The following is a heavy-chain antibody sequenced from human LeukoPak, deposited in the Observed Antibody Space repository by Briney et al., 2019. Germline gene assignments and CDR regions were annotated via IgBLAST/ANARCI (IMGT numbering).Heavy chain of an antibody. D-gene: IGHD3-10*01. CDR3: AKASVWTMVRVVSYFDE. J-gene: IGHJ4*02. CDR2: ISGCGDNT. Sequence: GGSLRLSCAVSRFTFSSYAMTGVRQARGKGLEGVSGISGCGDNTWYADSVKGRFTIPRDNSKKTLDLQMHSLRAEDTAVYYCAKASVWTMVRVVSYFDEWGQGIQVTVSS. V-gene: IGHV3-23*01. CDR1: RFTFSSYA.